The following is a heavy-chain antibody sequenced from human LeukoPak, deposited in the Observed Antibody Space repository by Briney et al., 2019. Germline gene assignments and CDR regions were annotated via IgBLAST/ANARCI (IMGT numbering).Heavy chain of an antibody. CDR1: GFTFSSYG. CDR3: ARDLGQFADTLTGYYSPAGY. CDR2: IWYDGSNK. V-gene: IGHV3-33*01. D-gene: IGHD3-9*01. Sequence: GGSLRLSCAASGFTFSSYGMHWVRQAPGKGLEWVAVIWYDGSNKYYADSVKGRFTISRDNSKNTLYLQMNSLRAEDTAVYYCARDLGQFADTLTGYYSPAGYWGQGTLVTVSS. J-gene: IGHJ4*02.